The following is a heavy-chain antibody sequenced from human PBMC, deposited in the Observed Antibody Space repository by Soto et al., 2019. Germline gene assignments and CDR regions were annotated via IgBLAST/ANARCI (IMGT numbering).Heavy chain of an antibody. CDR3: ATLITTHYDFWSGYPRLDY. Sequence: ASVKVSCKVSGYTLTELSMHWVRQAPGKGLEWMGGFDPEDGETIYAQKFQGRVTMTEDTSTDTAYMELSSLRSEDTAVYYCATLITTHYDFWSGYPRLDYWGQGTLVTVSS. D-gene: IGHD3-3*01. CDR1: GYTLTELS. V-gene: IGHV1-24*01. CDR2: FDPEDGET. J-gene: IGHJ4*02.